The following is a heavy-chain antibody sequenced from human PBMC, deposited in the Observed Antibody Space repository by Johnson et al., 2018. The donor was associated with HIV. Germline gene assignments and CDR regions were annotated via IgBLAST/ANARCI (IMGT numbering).Heavy chain of an antibody. J-gene: IGHJ3*02. D-gene: IGHD3-16*01. CDR2: MWYDGSNK. CDR1: GFTFSTYG. CDR3: ACLAHDAFDI. V-gene: IGHV3-33*01. Sequence: QVQLVESGGGVVQPGRSLRLSCAASGFTFSTYGMHWVRQAPGKGLEWVAVMWYDGSNKYYAGSVKGRFTISRDNSKNTLYLQMNSLRAEDTAVYYCACLAHDAFDIWGQGTMVTVSS.